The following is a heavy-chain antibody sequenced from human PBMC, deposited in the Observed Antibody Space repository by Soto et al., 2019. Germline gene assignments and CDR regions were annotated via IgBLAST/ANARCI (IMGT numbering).Heavy chain of an antibody. J-gene: IGHJ4*02. CDR1: GGSISTYY. CDR3: ARLNRGTYDY. CDR2: IFYTGST. V-gene: IGHV4-59*01. Sequence: SKTLSLTCAVSGGSISTYYWSWIRQPPGKGLEWLGYIFYTGSTDYNPSLKGRVTISLDTSKNQFSLKLTSVTAADTAVYYCARLNRGTYDYWGQGALVTGSS.